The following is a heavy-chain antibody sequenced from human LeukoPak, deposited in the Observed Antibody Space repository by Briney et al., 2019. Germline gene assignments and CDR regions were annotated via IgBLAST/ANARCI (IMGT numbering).Heavy chain of an antibody. CDR1: GGSISSSSYY. CDR2: IYYSGST. CDR3: ARDAPMDDFWSEGGPPDY. D-gene: IGHD3-3*01. Sequence: PSETLSLTCTVSGGSISSSSYYWGWIRQPPGKGLEWIGSIYYSGSTYYNPPLKSRVTISVDTSKNQFSLKLSSVTAADTAVYYCARDAPMDDFWSEGGPPDYWGQGTLVTVSS. V-gene: IGHV4-39*07. J-gene: IGHJ4*02.